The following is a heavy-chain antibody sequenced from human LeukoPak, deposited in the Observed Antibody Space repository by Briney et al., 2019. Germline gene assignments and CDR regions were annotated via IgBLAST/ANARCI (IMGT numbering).Heavy chain of an antibody. CDR3: ARSSRYFDWLSFNYYMDV. Sequence: GASVKVSCKASGGTFSSYAISWVRQAPGQGLEWMGGIIPIFGTANYAQKFQGRVTITADESTSTAYMELSSLRSEDTAVYYCARSSRYFDWLSFNYYMDVWGKGTTVTISS. J-gene: IGHJ6*03. V-gene: IGHV1-69*13. CDR1: GGTFSSYA. CDR2: IIPIFGTA. D-gene: IGHD3-9*01.